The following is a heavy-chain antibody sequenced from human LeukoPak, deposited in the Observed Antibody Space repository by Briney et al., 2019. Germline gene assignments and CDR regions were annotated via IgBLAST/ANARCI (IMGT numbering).Heavy chain of an antibody. CDR2: INHSGNT. Sequence: PSETLSLTCAVNGGSFRGYYWSWIRQPPGKGLEWIGEINHSGNTNYNPSLKSRVAISVDTSKNQFSLKLSSVTAADTAVYYCARDRYYYVSGSYRLFDYWGQGTLVTVSS. CDR1: GGSFRGYY. J-gene: IGHJ4*02. V-gene: IGHV4-34*01. CDR3: ARDRYYYVSGSYRLFDY. D-gene: IGHD3-10*01.